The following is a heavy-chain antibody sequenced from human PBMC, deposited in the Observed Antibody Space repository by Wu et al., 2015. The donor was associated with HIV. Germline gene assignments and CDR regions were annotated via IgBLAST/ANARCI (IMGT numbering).Heavy chain of an antibody. CDR3: AKGITILGCSFRRQLFGP. J-gene: IGHJ5*02. D-gene: IGHD3-3*01. V-gene: IGHV1-2*02. Sequence: QVQLVQSGAEVKKPGASVKVSCKASGYTFSDYYIHWIRQAPGQGLEWMGWINPKDGATDFARKFQGRVTMTRDTSFSTAYMNLISLTSDDTAVYYCAKGITILGCSFRRQLFGPWGQGTLVTVSS. CDR2: INPKDGAT. CDR1: GYTFSDYY.